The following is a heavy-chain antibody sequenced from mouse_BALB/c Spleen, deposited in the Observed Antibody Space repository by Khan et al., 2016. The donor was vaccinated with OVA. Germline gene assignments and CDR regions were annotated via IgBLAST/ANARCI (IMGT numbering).Heavy chain of an antibody. V-gene: IGHV2-6-7*01. Sequence: QVQLKESGPGLVAPSQSLSITCTVSGFSLTDYGVNWVRQPPGKGLEWLGMIWGDGSTDYNSALKSRLSISKDNSKSQDFLKMNSLQTDDTARDYCARELRLGGFAYWGQGTLVTVSA. D-gene: IGHD1-2*01. J-gene: IGHJ3*01. CDR1: GFSLTDYG. CDR2: IWGDGST. CDR3: ARELRLGGFAY.